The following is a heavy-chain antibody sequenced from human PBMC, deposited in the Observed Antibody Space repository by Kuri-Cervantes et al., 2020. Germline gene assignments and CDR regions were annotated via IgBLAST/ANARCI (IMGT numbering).Heavy chain of an antibody. V-gene: IGHV4-39*07. CDR3: ARNYDILTGYYDGYFDY. CDR1: GGSISSGAYY. D-gene: IGHD3-9*01. CDR2: IYYSRST. Sequence: SETLSLTCTVSGGSISSGAYYWAWIRQPPGKGLEWIESIYYSRSTYYNPSLKSRVTISVDTSKNQFSLKLSSVTAADTAVYYCARNYDILTGYYDGYFDYWGQGALVTVSS. J-gene: IGHJ4*02.